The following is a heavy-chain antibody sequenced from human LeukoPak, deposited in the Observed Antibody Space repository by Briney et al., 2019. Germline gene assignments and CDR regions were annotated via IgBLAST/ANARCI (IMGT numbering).Heavy chain of an antibody. CDR3: ARGPAAIHP. Sequence: PSETLSLTCAVYGYSLTNHYWIWIRQPPGKGLEWVGEVLHTGGTNYNPSLKSRVTISVDTSKNQFFLKLTSVTASDTAVYYCARGPAAIHPWGPGTLVTVSS. V-gene: IGHV4-34*12. CDR2: VLHTGGT. J-gene: IGHJ5*02. CDR1: GYSLTNHY. D-gene: IGHD2-2*01.